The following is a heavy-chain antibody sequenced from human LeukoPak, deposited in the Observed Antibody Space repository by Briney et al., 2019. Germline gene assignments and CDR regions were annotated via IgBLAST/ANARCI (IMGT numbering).Heavy chain of an antibody. CDR3: ARPRWFGDGGDY. CDR2: INPSGGST. V-gene: IGHV1-46*01. Sequence: ASVKVSCKASGYIFTSYFMHWVRQAPGQGLEWMGLINPSGGSTRYAQKFQGRVTMTRDMSTSTVYMELSSLRSEDTAVYYCARPRWFGDGGDYWGQGTLVTVSS. D-gene: IGHD3-10*01. J-gene: IGHJ4*02. CDR1: GYIFTSYF.